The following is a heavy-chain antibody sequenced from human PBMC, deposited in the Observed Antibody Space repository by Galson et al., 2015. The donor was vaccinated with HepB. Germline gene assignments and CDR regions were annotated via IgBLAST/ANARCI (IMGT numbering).Heavy chain of an antibody. CDR3: TREIHSRFLEWLPPFSREVTN. D-gene: IGHD3-3*01. J-gene: IGHJ4*02. CDR2: IRSKAYGGTT. CDR1: GFTFGDYA. Sequence: SLRLSCAASGFTFGDYAMSWFRQAPGKGLEWVGFIRSKAYGGTTEYAASVKGRFTISRDDSKSIAYLQMNSLKTEDTAVYYCTREIHSRFLEWLPPFSREVTNWGQGTLVTVSS. V-gene: IGHV3-49*03.